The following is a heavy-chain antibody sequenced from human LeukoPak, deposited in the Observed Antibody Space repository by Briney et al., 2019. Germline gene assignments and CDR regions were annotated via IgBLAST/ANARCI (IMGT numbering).Heavy chain of an antibody. D-gene: IGHD3-16*01. CDR2: IQQDGSEK. CDR3: ARDDAFRGVAMDV. CDR1: GFTFSDYW. J-gene: IGHJ6*01. V-gene: IGHV3-7*01. Sequence: GGSLRLSCAASGFTFSDYWMSWVRQAPGKGLEWVANIQQDGSEKYYVDSVKGRFTISRDNAMNTLYLQMNSLRAEDTAVYYCARDDAFRGVAMDVWGQGTTVTVSS.